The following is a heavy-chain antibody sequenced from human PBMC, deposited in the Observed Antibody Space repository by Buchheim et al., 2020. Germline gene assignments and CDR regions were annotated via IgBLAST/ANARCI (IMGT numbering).Heavy chain of an antibody. V-gene: IGHV5-51*03. CDR3: ARSRTNYDILTGYSEYYYYGMDV. CDR2: IYPGDSDT. J-gene: IGHJ6*02. CDR1: GYSFTSYW. D-gene: IGHD3-9*01. Sequence: EVQLVQSGAEVKKPGESLKISCKGSGYSFTSYWIGWVRQMPGKGLEWMGIIYPGDSDTRYSPSFQGQVTISADKSISTPSLQWSSLKASDTAMYYCARSRTNYDILTGYSEYYYYGMDVWGQGTT.